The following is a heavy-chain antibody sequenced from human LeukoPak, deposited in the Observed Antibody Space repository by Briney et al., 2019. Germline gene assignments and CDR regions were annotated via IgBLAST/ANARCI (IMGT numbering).Heavy chain of an antibody. J-gene: IGHJ2*01. D-gene: IGHD2-21*02. CDR3: ARDPTFCDGDCSAGWYFDL. V-gene: IGHV3-21*01. Sequence: GGSLSLSCAASGFSFSSYSMNWVRQAPGKGLDWVSSISSGGDYIYYAGSLKGRLTISRDNAKNSLFLQMNSLRAEAKAVYYFARDPTFCDGDCSAGWYFDLWGRGTLVTVSS. CDR2: ISSGGDYI. CDR1: GFSFSSYS.